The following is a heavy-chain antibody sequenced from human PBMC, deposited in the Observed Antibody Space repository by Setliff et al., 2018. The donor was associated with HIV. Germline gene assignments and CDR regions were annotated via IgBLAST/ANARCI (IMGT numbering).Heavy chain of an antibody. CDR2: IYTSGST. V-gene: IGHV4-61*02. J-gene: IGHJ3*01. Sequence: SETLSLTCTVSGDSISGGSSYWSWVRQPAGKGLEWIGRIYTSGSTNYNPSLKSRVTISVDTSKNQFSLKLSSVTAADTAVYYCARVQMAYAAFDVWGQGTMVTVSS. CDR3: ARVQMAYAAFDV. D-gene: IGHD4-17*01. CDR1: GDSISGGSSY.